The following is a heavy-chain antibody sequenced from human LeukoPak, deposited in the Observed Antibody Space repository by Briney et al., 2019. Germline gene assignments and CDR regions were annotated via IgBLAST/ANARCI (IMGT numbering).Heavy chain of an antibody. J-gene: IGHJ6*02. CDR3: TRDLSPRANYEGMAV. Sequence: PGGSLRLSCAASGFTFRSYPMNWVRQAPGKGLEWVSSISGSGSFQYYTDSVKGRFTIPRDNAKNSLYLQMNSLRAEDTAVYYCTRDLSPRANYEGMAVWGQGTTVTVSS. D-gene: IGHD3-16*02. V-gene: IGHV3-21*01. CDR1: GFTFRSYP. CDR2: ISGSGSFQ.